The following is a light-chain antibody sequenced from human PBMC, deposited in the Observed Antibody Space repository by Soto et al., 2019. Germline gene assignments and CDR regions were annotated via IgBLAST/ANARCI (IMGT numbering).Light chain of an antibody. CDR3: QHRHNTPLS. Sequence: DIQMTKSPSSLSASVGDRVTVTCRASQRGGSYLNWYQQKPGKAPTLLIYSASELQSGVSSRFSGSGSGTDFTLTIRNLQPEDFAVYYCQHRHNTPLSFGLRTKVAI. J-gene: IGKJ1*01. CDR2: SAS. CDR1: QRGGSY. V-gene: IGKV1-39*01.